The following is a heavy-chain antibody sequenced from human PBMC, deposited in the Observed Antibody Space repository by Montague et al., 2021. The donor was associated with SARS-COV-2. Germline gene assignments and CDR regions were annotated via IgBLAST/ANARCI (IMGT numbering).Heavy chain of an antibody. CDR2: IYHSGST. CDR3: ARGFDY. Sequence: SETLSLTCAVSTEAINRYYWRWIRQPPGKGLEWIGEIYHSGSTKYNPSLKSRVTISVDTSRKQVSLRLSSVTAADTAVYYCARGFDYWGQGTLVTVSS. CDR1: TEAINRYY. V-gene: IGHV4-59*01. J-gene: IGHJ4*02.